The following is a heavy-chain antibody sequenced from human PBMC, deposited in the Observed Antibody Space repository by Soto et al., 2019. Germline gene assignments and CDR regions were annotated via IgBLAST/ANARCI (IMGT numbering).Heavy chain of an antibody. J-gene: IGHJ5*02. V-gene: IGHV4-59*01. Sequence: SEALSLTCTVSGGSIIGYYWSWILQPPGKGLEWIGYIYYSGSTNYNPSLKSRVTISVDTSKNQFSLKLSSVTAADTAVYYCARASLIAVARMRGQWFHPSGQAILLTVSS. CDR1: GGSIIGYY. CDR2: IYYSGST. D-gene: IGHD6-19*01. CDR3: ARASLIAVARMRGQWFHP.